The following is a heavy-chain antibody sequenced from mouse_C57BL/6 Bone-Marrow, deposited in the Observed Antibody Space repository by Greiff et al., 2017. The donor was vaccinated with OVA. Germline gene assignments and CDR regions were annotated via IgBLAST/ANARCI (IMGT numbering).Heavy chain of an antibody. CDR1: GFTFSSYT. J-gene: IGHJ1*03. D-gene: IGHD1-1*02. Sequence: EVQVVESGGGLVKPGGSLKLSCAASGFTFSSYTMSWVRQTPEKRLEWVATISGGGGNTYYPDSVKGRFTISRDNAKNTLYLQMSSLRSEDTALYYCARHEGYGYWYFDVWGTGTTVTVSS. CDR3: ARHEGYGYWYFDV. V-gene: IGHV5-9*01. CDR2: ISGGGGNT.